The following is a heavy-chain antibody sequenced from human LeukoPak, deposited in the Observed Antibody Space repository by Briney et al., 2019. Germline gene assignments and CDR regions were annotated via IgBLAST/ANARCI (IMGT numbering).Heavy chain of an antibody. V-gene: IGHV4-39*02. J-gene: IGHJ4*02. D-gene: IGHD6-19*01. CDR1: GGSISSSSYY. CDR2: IYYSGST. CDR3: AREPEYSSGWTPGGYFDY. Sequence: SETLSLTCTVSGGSISSSSYYWGWIRQPPGKGLEWIGSIYYSGSTYYNPSLKSRVTISVDASKNQFSLKLSSVTAADTAVYYCAREPEYSSGWTPGGYFDYWGQGTLVTVSS.